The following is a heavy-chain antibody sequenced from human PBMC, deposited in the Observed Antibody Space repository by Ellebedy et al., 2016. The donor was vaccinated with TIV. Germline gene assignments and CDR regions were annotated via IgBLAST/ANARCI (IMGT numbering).Heavy chain of an antibody. CDR3: ARHVGWELPYFDY. Sequence: GSLRLSCTVSGGSISSYYWSWIRQPPGKGLEWIGYIYYSGSPNYNPSLKSRVTISVDTSKNQFSLKLSSVTAADTAVYYCARHVGWELPYFDYWGQGTLVTVSS. CDR1: GGSISSYY. CDR2: IYYSGSP. D-gene: IGHD1-26*01. V-gene: IGHV4-59*01. J-gene: IGHJ4*02.